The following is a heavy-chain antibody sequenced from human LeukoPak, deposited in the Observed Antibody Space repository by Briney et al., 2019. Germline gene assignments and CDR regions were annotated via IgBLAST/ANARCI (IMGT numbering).Heavy chain of an antibody. CDR1: GGSVRSYY. V-gene: IGHV4-4*07. D-gene: IGHD3-16*01. CDR3: AGASGATEALGDVDL. J-gene: IGHJ5*02. Sequence: SETLSLTCTVSGGSVRSYYWSWLRQPAGNRLDWIGRIDTSLRTNYDPSLKRRVTMSEEPAENKVSLDVRSVTAADTAVYFCAGASGATEALGDVDLWGQGILVAVSS. CDR2: IDTSLRT.